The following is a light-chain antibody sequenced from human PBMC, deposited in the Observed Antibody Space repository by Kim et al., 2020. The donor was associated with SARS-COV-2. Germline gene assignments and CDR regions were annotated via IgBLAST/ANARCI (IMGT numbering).Light chain of an antibody. CDR3: CSYAGGYTQVA. CDR1: SSDVGGYNY. Sequence: SVTISCTGTSSDVGGYNYVSWYQQYPGKAPKLMIYDVSKRPSVVPDRFSGSKSGNTASLTISGLQAEDEADYYCCSYAGGYTQVAFGGGTQLTVL. V-gene: IGLV2-11*01. CDR2: DVS. J-gene: IGLJ2*01.